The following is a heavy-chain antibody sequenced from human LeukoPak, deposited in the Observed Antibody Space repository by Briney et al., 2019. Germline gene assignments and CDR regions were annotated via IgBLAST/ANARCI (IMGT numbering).Heavy chain of an antibody. CDR3: VRDKENSYFEY. D-gene: IGHD4-23*01. J-gene: IGHJ4*02. Sequence: GGSLRLSCAASRFTFKSYGMHWVRQAPGKGLEWVAVIWYDGSNKYYADSVKGRFTISRDISKNTLYLQMNSLRAEDTAVYYCVRDKENSYFEYWGQGTPVTVSS. CDR2: IWYDGSNK. CDR1: RFTFKSYG. V-gene: IGHV3-33*01.